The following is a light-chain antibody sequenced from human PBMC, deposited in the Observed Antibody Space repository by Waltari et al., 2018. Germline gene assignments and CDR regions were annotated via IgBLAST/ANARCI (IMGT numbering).Light chain of an antibody. J-gene: IGLJ2*01. V-gene: IGLV2-23*02. CDR3: CSYAGSTTFVL. CDR1: SSDVGSFNL. CDR2: EVH. Sequence: QSALTQPASVSGSPGQSITISCTGTSSDVGSFNLVSWYQLLPGNAPKLLSSEVHNRPSGVSNRFSGSKSGITASLTISGLQAGDEADYYCCSYAGSTTFVLFGGGTKLTVL.